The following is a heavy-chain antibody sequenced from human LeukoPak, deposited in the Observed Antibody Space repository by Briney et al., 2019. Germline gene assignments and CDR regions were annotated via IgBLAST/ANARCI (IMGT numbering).Heavy chain of an antibody. CDR3: AKALSSSFTGSSWEY. CDR2: INWNGGKI. J-gene: IGHJ4*02. V-gene: IGHV3-9*03. Sequence: GGSLRLSCAASGFTFDDYAMHWIRQARGKGLEWVSGINWNGGKIGYADSVKGRFTISRDSAKSSLYLQMNTLRAEDMAFYYCAKALSSSFTGSSWEYWGQGTLVTVSS. CDR1: GFTFDDYA. D-gene: IGHD6-6*01.